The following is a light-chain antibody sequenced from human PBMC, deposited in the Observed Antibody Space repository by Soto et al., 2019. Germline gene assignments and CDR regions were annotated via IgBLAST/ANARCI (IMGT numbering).Light chain of an antibody. CDR3: QQRSNWPPDLYT. V-gene: IGKV3-11*01. Sequence: EIVLTQSPATLSLSPGERATLSCRASQSVSSYLAWYQQKPGQAPRLLIYDASNRATGIPARFSGSGSGTDFTLTISSLEPEDFAVYYWQQRSNWPPDLYTFGQGTKLEIK. CDR2: DAS. CDR1: QSVSSY. J-gene: IGKJ2*01.